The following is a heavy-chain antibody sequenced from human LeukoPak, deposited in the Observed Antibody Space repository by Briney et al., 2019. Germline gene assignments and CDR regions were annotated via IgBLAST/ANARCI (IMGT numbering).Heavy chain of an antibody. CDR2: ISYDGSNK. Sequence: PGGSLRLSCAASGFTFSSYAMHWVRQAPGKGLEWVAVISYDGSNKYYADSVKGRFTISRDNSKNTLYLQMNSLRAEDTAVYYCARKDQAYYYDSSGYYDYYFGYWGQGTLVTVSS. CDR3: ARKDQAYYYDSSGYYDYYFGY. V-gene: IGHV3-30-3*01. CDR1: GFTFSSYA. J-gene: IGHJ4*02. D-gene: IGHD3-22*01.